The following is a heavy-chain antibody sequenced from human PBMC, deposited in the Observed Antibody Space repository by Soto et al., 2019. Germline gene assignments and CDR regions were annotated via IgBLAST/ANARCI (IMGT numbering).Heavy chain of an antibody. D-gene: IGHD2-2*01. CDR3: ARGSESPPGIRHQLISRQPLKIVGNSFDP. CDR2: MTESGST. Sequence: PFAPLPPTSALYCGKSVGVYGRRVRQNPRKGLPRMGGMTESGSTNYNPSLKSRVTISVDTSKNQFSLKLSSVTAADTAVYYCARGSESPPGIRHQLISRQPLKIVGNSFDPWGQGTLLTVS. V-gene: IGHV4-34*01. CDR1: CGKSVGVY. J-gene: IGHJ5*02.